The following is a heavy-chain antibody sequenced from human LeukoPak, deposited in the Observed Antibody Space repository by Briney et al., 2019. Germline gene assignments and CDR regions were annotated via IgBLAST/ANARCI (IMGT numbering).Heavy chain of an antibody. D-gene: IGHD2-2*01. CDR2: ISSDGSLE. CDR3: ARDPVPAAARHFDY. V-gene: IGHV3-30-3*01. J-gene: IGHJ4*02. Sequence: GRSLRLSCAASGFTFSSYAMHWVRQAPGKGLKWLAVISSDGSLEYYADSVKGRFTISRDNSKNTLYLQMNSLRPEDTAVYYCARDPVPAAARHFDYWGQGTLVTVSS. CDR1: GFTFSSYA.